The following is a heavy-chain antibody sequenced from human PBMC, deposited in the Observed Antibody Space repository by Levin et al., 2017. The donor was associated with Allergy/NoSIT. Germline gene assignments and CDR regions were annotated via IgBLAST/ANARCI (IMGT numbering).Heavy chain of an antibody. D-gene: IGHD6-19*01. CDR3: ARRISSGRYLDY. J-gene: IGHJ4*02. V-gene: IGHV5-51*01. CDR1: GYSFTSYW. Sequence: EASVKVSCQGSGYSFTSYWIGWVRQMPGKGLEWMGIIYPGDSDIRYSPSSQGQVTISADKSINTAYLQWSSLKPSDTAMYYCARRISSGRYLDYWGQGTLLTVSS. CDR2: IYPGDSDI.